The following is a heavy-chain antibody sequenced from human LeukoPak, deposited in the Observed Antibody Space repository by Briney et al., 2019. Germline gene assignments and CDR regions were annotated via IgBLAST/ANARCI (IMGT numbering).Heavy chain of an antibody. CDR1: GGSISSGDYY. CDR2: IDWDDDK. Sequence: TLSLTCTVSGGSISSGDYYWSWIRQPPGKALEWLALIDWDDDKYYSTSLKTRLTISKDTSKNQVVLTMTNMDPVDTATYYCARIGSSGYYYDYWGQGTLVTVSS. D-gene: IGHD3-22*01. CDR3: ARIGSSGYYYDY. J-gene: IGHJ4*02. V-gene: IGHV2-70*18.